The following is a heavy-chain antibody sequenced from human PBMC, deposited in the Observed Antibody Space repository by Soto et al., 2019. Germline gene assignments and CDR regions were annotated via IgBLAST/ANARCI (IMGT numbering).Heavy chain of an antibody. J-gene: IGHJ4*02. CDR2: ISSSSSTI. D-gene: IGHD3-10*01. V-gene: IGHV3-48*01. CDR1: GFTFSSYS. CDR3: ARAVTVRGPYYFDY. Sequence: EVQLVESGGGLVQPGGSLRLSCAASGFTFSSYSMNWVRQAPGKGLEWVSYISSSSSTIYYADSVKGRFTISRDNAKNSLYLQMNSLRAEDTAVYYCARAVTVRGPYYFDYWGQGTLVTVSS.